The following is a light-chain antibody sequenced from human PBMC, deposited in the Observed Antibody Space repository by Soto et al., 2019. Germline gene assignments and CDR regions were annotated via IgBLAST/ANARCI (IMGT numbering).Light chain of an antibody. CDR3: QKYNGAPMWT. Sequence: IQVTQTPSSLSASVGDRVTITCRASQGISHYLAWYQQKPGKVPKLLIYATSTLQSGVPSRSSGSGSGTDFTLTISSLQPEDVATYYCQKYNGAPMWTFAQGTKVDI. CDR1: QGISHY. CDR2: ATS. V-gene: IGKV1-27*01. J-gene: IGKJ1*01.